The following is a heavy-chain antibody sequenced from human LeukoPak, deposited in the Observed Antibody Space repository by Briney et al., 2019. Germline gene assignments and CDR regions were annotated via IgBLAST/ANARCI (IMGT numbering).Heavy chain of an antibody. V-gene: IGHV3-21*01. CDR3: ASASLDYYGSGKD. Sequence: GGSLRLSCAASGFTFSSYEMNWGRQAPGPGLERVSSISNSSSYIYYADSVKGRFTISRDNAKNSLYLQMNSLRAEDTAVYYCASASLDYYGSGKDWGQGTMVTVSS. J-gene: IGHJ3*01. CDR1: GFTFSSYE. D-gene: IGHD3-10*01. CDR2: ISNSSSYI.